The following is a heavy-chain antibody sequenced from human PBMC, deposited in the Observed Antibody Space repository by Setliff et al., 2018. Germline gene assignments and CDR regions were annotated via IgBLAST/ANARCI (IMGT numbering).Heavy chain of an antibody. J-gene: IGHJ4*02. CDR3: ARLSPYNTGPPFDY. CDR2: ISYTGST. D-gene: IGHD2-8*02. Sequence: KTSETLSLTCTVSGGSISSYYWSWIRQPPGKGLEWIAYISYTGSTNYNPSLKSRVTISLDTSKNHFSLNLRSVTAADTAVYYCARLSPYNTGPPFDYWGQGTLVTVSS. CDR1: GGSISSYY. V-gene: IGHV4-59*08.